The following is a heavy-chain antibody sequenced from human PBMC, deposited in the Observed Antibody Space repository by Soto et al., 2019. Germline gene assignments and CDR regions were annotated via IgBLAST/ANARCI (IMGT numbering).Heavy chain of an antibody. CDR1: ESTIRSDW. D-gene: IGHD1-26*01. CDR2: VNQDGTKK. J-gene: IGHJ4*02. CDR3: SGGVGDAF. Sequence: EVYLVESGGGSVQPGEALRLSWAIFESTIRSDWMNLVRQAPGKGLEWVAHVNQDGTKKYYVDSVKGRFTISRDNAKNSLYLQMDRLRDGDTAMYYCSGGVGDAFWGQGTLVTVSS. V-gene: IGHV3-7*04.